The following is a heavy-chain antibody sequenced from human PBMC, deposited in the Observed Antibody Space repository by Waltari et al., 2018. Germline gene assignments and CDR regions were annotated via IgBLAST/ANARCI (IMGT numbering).Heavy chain of an antibody. CDR3: ARDAPYYDDRGTGYYYGMDV. D-gene: IGHD3-22*01. CDR2: IYYSGST. J-gene: IGHJ6*02. Sequence: QVQLQESGPGLVKPSETLSLTCTVSGGSIRSYYWSWIRQPPGKGREWIGYIYYSGSTNYNPSLKSRGTISVDTSKNQFSLKLSSVTAADTAVYYCARDAPYYDDRGTGYYYGMDVWGQGTTVTVSS. V-gene: IGHV4-59*01. CDR1: GGSIRSYY.